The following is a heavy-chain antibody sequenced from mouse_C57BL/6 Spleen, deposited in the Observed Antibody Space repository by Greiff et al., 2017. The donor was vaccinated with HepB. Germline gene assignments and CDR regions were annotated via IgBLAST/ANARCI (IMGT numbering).Heavy chain of an antibody. V-gene: IGHV1-15*01. CDR1: GYTFTDYE. CDR2: IDPETGGT. J-gene: IGHJ3*01. CDR3: TTSSGGQFAY. Sequence: VKLQQSGAELVRPGASVTLSCKASGYTFTDYEMHWVKQTPVHGLEWIGAIDPETGGTAYNQKFKGKAILTADKSSSTAYMELRSLTSEDSAVYYCTTSSGGQFAYWGQGTLVTVSA. D-gene: IGHD3-2*02.